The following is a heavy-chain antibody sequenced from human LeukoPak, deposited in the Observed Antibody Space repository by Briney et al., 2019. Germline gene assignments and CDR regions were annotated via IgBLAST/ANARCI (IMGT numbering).Heavy chain of an antibody. Sequence: SVKVSCKASGFTFTSSAMQWVRQARGQRLEWIGWIVVGSGNTNYAQKFQERVTINRDMSTSTAYMELSSLRSEDTAVYYCAAAAKYSSSWYGYWGQGTLVTVSS. V-gene: IGHV1-58*02. CDR1: GFTFTSSA. J-gene: IGHJ4*02. CDR3: AAAAKYSSSWYGY. D-gene: IGHD6-13*01. CDR2: IVVGSGNT.